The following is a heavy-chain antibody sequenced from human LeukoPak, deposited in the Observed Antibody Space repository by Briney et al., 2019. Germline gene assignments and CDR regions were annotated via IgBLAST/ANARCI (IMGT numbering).Heavy chain of an antibody. J-gene: IGHJ3*02. CDR3: ARGPYSYDSSGAFDI. CDR2: ISSSGST. CDR1: GDSISSGDYY. V-gene: IGHV4-61*02. D-gene: IGHD3-22*01. Sequence: TSETPSLTCTVSGDSISSGDYYWSWIRQPAGKGLEWIGRISSSGSTNYNPSLKSRVTISVDTSKNQFSLKLSSVTAADTAVYFCARGPYSYDSSGAFDIWGQGTMVTVSS.